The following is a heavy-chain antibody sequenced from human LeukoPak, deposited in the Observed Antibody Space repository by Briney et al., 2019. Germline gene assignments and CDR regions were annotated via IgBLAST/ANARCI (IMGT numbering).Heavy chain of an antibody. D-gene: IGHD6-13*01. V-gene: IGHV4-31*03. CDR3: ARDEVAAGIDY. Sequence: SQTLSLTCTVSGGSISSGGYYWSWIRQHPGKGLEWIGYIYYSGSNYYNPSLKSRVTISVDTSKSQFSLKLSSVTAADTAVYYCARDEVAAGIDYWGQGTLVTVSS. CDR2: IYYSGSN. J-gene: IGHJ4*02. CDR1: GGSISSGGYY.